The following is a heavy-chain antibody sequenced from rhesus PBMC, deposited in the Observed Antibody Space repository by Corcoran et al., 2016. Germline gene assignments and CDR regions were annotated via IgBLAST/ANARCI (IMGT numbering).Heavy chain of an antibody. V-gene: IGHV1-111*02. Sequence: ELHLVHLGLAVTRPGSPWIFPSTTLGYSLPAYNLPWVCPSPGKGLVWMGRVDPEDGEARNAQKFQDRVTSTADTSTDTAYMELSSLRSEDTAVYYCATAHPYSGSFDYWGQGVLVTVSS. CDR2: VDPEDGEA. J-gene: IGHJ4*01. D-gene: IGHD6-25*01. CDR1: GYSLPAYN. CDR3: ATAHPYSGSFDY.